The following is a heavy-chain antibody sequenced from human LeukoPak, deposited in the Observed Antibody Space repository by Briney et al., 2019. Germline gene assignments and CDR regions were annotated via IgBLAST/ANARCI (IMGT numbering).Heavy chain of an antibody. CDR2: ISSSSSYI. J-gene: IGHJ4*02. V-gene: IGHV3-21*01. D-gene: IGHD6-13*01. CDR1: GFTFSSYA. Sequence: PGGSLRLSCAASGFTFSSYAMSWVRQAPGKGLEWVSSISSSSSYIYYADSVKGRFTISRDNAKNSLYLQMNSLRAEDTAVYYCAREGAEQLVPYFDYWGQGTLVTVSS. CDR3: AREGAEQLVPYFDY.